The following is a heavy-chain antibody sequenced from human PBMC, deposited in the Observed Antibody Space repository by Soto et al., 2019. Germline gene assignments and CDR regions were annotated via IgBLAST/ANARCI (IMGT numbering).Heavy chain of an antibody. CDR2: ISGSGGST. J-gene: IGHJ6*02. CDR1: GFTFSSYA. V-gene: IGHV3-23*01. Sequence: GGSLRLSCAASGFTFSSYAMSWVRQAPGKGLEWVSAISGSGGSTYYADSVKGRFTISRDNSKNTLYLQMNSLRAEDTAVYYCAKPEMVRDDYYYYGMDVWGQGTTVTVSS. CDR3: AKPEMVRDDYYYYGMDV. D-gene: IGHD3-10*01.